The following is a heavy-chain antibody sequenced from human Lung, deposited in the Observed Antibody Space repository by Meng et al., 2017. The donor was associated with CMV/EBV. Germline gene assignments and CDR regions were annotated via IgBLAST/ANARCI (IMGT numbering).Heavy chain of an antibody. CDR3: AGASDRGGNDYCDIES. CDR2: IYSDGTT. Sequence: GEXXTISWAASSFTISSKYMSWVRRAPGKGLQWVSLIYSDGTTYYAESVKGRFTISRDVSKNTLYLQMNSLRAEDTAVYYCAGASDRGGNDYCDIESWVQGTXVTVSS. V-gene: IGHV3-53*01. D-gene: IGHD5-12*01. J-gene: IGHJ4*02. CDR1: SFTISSKY.